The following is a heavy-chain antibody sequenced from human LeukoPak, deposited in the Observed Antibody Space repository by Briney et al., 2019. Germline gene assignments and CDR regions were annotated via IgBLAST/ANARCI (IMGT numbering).Heavy chain of an antibody. D-gene: IGHD2-21*02. J-gene: IGHJ3*01. V-gene: IGHV1-18*01. CDR3: ARGVTARDSYDV. CDR1: GYTFTDFG. CDR2: ISTYDVDT. Sequence: ASVKVSCKASGYTFTDFGVSWVRQAPGKGLEWMGWISTYDVDTKYAQNFQGRVTMTTDTSTSTAHMDLRSLRSDDTAVYYCARGVTARDSYDVWGQGTLVIVSS.